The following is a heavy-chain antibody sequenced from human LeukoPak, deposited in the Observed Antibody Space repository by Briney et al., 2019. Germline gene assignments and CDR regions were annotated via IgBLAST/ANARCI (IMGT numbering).Heavy chain of an antibody. V-gene: IGHV1-18*01. Sequence: ASVKVSCKASGYTFTSYGISWVRQAPGQGLEWMGWISAYNGNTNYAQKLQGRVTTTTDTSTSTAYMELSRLRSDDTAVYYCATHGIAAAGEKEYFDYWGQGTLVTVSS. CDR3: ATHGIAAAGEKEYFDY. D-gene: IGHD6-13*01. CDR2: ISAYNGNT. J-gene: IGHJ4*02. CDR1: GYTFTSYG.